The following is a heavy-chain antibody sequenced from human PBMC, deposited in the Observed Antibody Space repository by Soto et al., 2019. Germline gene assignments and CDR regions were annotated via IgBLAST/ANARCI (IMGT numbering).Heavy chain of an antibody. J-gene: IGHJ4*02. D-gene: IGHD6-19*01. CDR1: GFTFSSYA. CDR2: ISYDGSNK. CDR3: ARAEESSGWYDFDC. Sequence: QVQLVESGGGVVQPGRSLRLSCAASGFTFSSYAMHWVRQAPGKGLEWVAVISYDGSNKYYADSVKGRFTISRDNSKNTLYLQMNSLRAEDTAVYYCARAEESSGWYDFDCWGQGTLVTVSS. V-gene: IGHV3-30-3*01.